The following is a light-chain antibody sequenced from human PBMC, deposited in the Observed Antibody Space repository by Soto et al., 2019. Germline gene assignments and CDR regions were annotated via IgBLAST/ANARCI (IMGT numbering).Light chain of an antibody. CDR1: QSVRTK. J-gene: IGKJ5*01. V-gene: IGKV3-20*01. CDR3: QQYGSSLIT. Sequence: ETVMTQSPATLSVSPGERATLSCRASQSVRTKVAWYQQTPGQAPRLLIYGASSRATGIPARFSGSGSGTEFTLTISRLEPEDFAVYYCQQYGSSLITFGQGTRLEIK. CDR2: GAS.